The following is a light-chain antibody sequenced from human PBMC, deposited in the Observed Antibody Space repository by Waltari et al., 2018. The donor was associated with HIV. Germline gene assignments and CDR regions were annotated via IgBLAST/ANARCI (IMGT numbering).Light chain of an antibody. V-gene: IGLV2-11*01. CDR2: DIT. CDR1: SSDVGDYNY. J-gene: IGLJ3*02. CDR3: CSYAGTYTWV. Sequence: HSALTQPRSVSGSPGQSVTISCTGTSSDVGDYNYVSWYQQHPGKAPKLLIFDITKGPSGVPGRFSGSKSGNTASLTISGLHLEDEANYYCCSYAGTYTWVFGGGTTLTVL.